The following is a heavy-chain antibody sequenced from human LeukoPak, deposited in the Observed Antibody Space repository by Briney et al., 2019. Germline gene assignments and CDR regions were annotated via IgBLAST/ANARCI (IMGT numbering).Heavy chain of an antibody. CDR1: GGSISSGGYS. CDR3: ARTQLNYYDSSGSRSDFDL. V-gene: IGHV4-30-2*05. J-gene: IGHJ2*01. CDR2: IYYSGST. Sequence: PSETLSLTCDVSGGSISSGGYSWSWIRQPPGKGLEWIGYIYYSGSTYYNPSLKSRVTISVDTSKNQFSLKLSSVTAADTAVYYCARTQLNYYDSSGSRSDFDLWGRGTLVTVSS. D-gene: IGHD3-22*01.